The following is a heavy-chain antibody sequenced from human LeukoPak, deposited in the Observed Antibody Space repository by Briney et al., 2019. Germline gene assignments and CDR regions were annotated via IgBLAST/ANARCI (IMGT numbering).Heavy chain of an antibody. Sequence: GASVKVSCKASGYTFTNYGVTWVRQAPGQGPEWMGWINPYSGGTHYAQNLQDRLTMTTDTSTSMAFMELRSLRPDDTAVYYCARDRRPYYYDSSGYWFDYWGQGTLVTVSS. CDR1: GYTFTNYG. J-gene: IGHJ4*02. D-gene: IGHD3-22*01. CDR2: INPYSGGT. V-gene: IGHV1-18*01. CDR3: ARDRRPYYYDSSGYWFDY.